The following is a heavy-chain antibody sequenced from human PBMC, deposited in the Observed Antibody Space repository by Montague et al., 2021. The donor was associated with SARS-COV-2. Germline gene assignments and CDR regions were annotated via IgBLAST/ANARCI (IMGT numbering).Heavy chain of an antibody. D-gene: IGHD1-1*01. CDR1: GDSVSGNRAT. V-gene: IGHV6-1*01. Sequence: CAISGDSVSGNRATWDWIRQAPSAGLEWVGRTYYRSKWYTDYAPSVKTRITITPDTSNNQFSLHLNSVTPGDTAVYYCAREGTVPGPRGIYFDDWGQGTLVTVSS. J-gene: IGHJ4*02. CDR2: TYYRSKWYT. CDR3: AREGTVPGPRGIYFDD.